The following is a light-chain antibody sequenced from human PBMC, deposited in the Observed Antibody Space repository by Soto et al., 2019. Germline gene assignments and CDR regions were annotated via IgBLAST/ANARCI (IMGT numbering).Light chain of an antibody. J-gene: IGLJ1*01. CDR2: EVS. CDR3: SSYTSSSTYV. V-gene: IGLV2-18*02. CDR1: SCEVGNYDR. Sequence: QSALTQPPSVSGSIGQSVTISCTGTSCEVGNYDRVSWYQQPPGTAPKLMIYEVSNRPSGVPDRFSGSKSGNTASLTISGLQAEDEADYYCSSYTSSSTYVFGTGNKVTVL.